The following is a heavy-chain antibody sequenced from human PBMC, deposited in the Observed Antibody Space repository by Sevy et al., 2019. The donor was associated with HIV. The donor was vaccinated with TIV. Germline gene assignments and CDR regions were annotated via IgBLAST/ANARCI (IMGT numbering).Heavy chain of an antibody. Sequence: GGSLRLSCKPSGFTFISYVMNWVRQAPGKGLEWVSTIYGTGPVTYYADSGKGRFTISRDNSKNMLYLQMNSLRTEDSALFYCAGARYDSSGSFDAFDIWGQGTRVTVSS. D-gene: IGHD3-22*01. CDR1: GFTFISYV. V-gene: IGHV3-23*01. J-gene: IGHJ3*02. CDR3: AGARYDSSGSFDAFDI. CDR2: IYGTGPVT.